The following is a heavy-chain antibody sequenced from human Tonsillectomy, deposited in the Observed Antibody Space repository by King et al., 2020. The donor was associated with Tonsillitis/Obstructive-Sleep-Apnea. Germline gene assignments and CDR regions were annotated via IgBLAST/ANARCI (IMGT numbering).Heavy chain of an antibody. CDR2: ISLVGRPT. Sequence: QLVQSGGGVVQPGGALTLSCAASVFNVDYYKMHWCRQAPGKGLEWVALISLVGRPTDYSDSVKGRFTISRDNSKNSLRVQMNSLRIEDTAFYYCAKNGGFGLPTYNWYFDLWGRGTLVTVSS. CDR1: VFNVDYYK. CDR3: AKNGGFGLPTYNWYFDL. J-gene: IGHJ2*01. D-gene: IGHD4-23*01. V-gene: IGHV3-43*01.